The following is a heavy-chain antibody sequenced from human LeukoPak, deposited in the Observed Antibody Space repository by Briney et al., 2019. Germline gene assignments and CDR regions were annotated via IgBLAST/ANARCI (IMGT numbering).Heavy chain of an antibody. Sequence: PSETLSLTCTVSGGSISSGSYYWSWIRQPAGKGLEWIGRIYTSGSTNYNPSLKSRVTISVDTSKNQSSLKLSSVTAADTAVYYCARDRIVGATRDAFDIWGQGTMVTVSS. V-gene: IGHV4-61*02. CDR2: IYTSGST. J-gene: IGHJ3*02. D-gene: IGHD1-26*01. CDR1: GGSISSGSYY. CDR3: ARDRIVGATRDAFDI.